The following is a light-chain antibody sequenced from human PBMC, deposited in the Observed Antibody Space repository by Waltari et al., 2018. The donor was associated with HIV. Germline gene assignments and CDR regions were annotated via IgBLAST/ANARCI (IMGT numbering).Light chain of an antibody. Sequence: EIVMTQSPATLSVSPGEKASLSCRASQSVSRNLAWYQQKPGQAPRLLIYAASNRATGLPARFSGSGSGTEFTLTISSLQSEDFAVYYCQQYNDWPRTFGQGTQVEVK. V-gene: IGKV3-15*01. CDR1: QSVSRN. CDR3: QQYNDWPRT. CDR2: AAS. J-gene: IGKJ1*01.